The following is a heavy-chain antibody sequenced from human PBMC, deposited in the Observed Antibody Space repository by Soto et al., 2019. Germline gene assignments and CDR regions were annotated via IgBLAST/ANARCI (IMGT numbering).Heavy chain of an antibody. CDR1: GFTFSSYE. CDR3: ARNALDGYDSSGYYYY. D-gene: IGHD3-22*01. Sequence: GESLKISCAASGFTFSSYEMNWVRQAPGKGLEGVSYISSSGSTIYYADSVKGRFTISRANAKNSLYLQMNSLRVDDTTFYYCARNALDGYDSSGYYYYWGQGTLVTVSS. J-gene: IGHJ4*02. CDR2: ISSSGSTI. V-gene: IGHV3-48*03.